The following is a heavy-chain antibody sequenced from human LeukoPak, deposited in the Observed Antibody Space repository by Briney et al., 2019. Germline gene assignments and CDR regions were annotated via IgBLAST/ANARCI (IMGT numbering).Heavy chain of an antibody. D-gene: IGHD5-18*01. J-gene: IGHJ4*02. V-gene: IGHV3-48*01. CDR1: GFTFSSYS. CDR2: ISSSSSTI. Sequence: GGSLRLSCAASGFTFSSYSMNWARQAPGKGLEWVSYISSSSSTIYYADSVKGWFTISRDNSKNTLYLQMNSLRAEDTAVYYCAKEGIQLWLPFDYWGQGTLVTVSS. CDR3: AKEGIQLWLPFDY.